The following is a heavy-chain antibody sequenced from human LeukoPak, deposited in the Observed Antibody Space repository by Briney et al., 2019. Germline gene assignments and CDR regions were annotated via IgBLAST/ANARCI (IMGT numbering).Heavy chain of an antibody. V-gene: IGHV1-8*01. Sequence: GASVKVSCKASGYTFTSYDINWVRQATGQGLEWMGWMNPNSGNTGYAQKFQGRVTMTRNTSISTAYMELSSLRSEDTAVYYCARGPGSSGYYSLDYWGQGTLVTVSS. CDR2: MNPNSGNT. D-gene: IGHD3-22*01. CDR1: GYTFTSYD. CDR3: ARGPGSSGYYSLDY. J-gene: IGHJ4*02.